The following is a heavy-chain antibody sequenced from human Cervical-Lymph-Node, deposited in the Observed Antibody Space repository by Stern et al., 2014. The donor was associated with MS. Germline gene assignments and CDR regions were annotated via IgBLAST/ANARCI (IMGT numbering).Heavy chain of an antibody. CDR2: IYTSGST. CDR1: GGSISSGSYY. D-gene: IGHD6-19*01. J-gene: IGHJ5*02. CDR3: ARETVAADNNWFDP. V-gene: IGHV4-61*02. Sequence: QVQLQESGPGLVKPSQTLSLTCTVSGGSISSGSYYWSWIRQPAEKGLEWIGRIYTSGSTKYNPSLKSRVTISVDMSKNQFPLMLSSVTAADTAVYYCARETVAADNNWFDPWGQGTLVTVSS.